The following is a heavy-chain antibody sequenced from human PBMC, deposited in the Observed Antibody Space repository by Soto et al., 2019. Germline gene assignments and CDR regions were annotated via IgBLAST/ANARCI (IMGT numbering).Heavy chain of an antibody. D-gene: IGHD3-22*01. J-gene: IGHJ6*02. CDR1: GFTFDDYA. CDR3: AKDIGTGDSSGYYYYGMDV. Sequence: PGGSLRLSCAASGFTFDDYAMHWVRQAPGKGLEWVSGISWNSGSIGYADSVKGRFTISRDNAKNSLYLQMNSLRAEDTALYYCAKDIGTGDSSGYYYYGMDVWGQGTTVTVSS. V-gene: IGHV3-9*01. CDR2: ISWNSGSI.